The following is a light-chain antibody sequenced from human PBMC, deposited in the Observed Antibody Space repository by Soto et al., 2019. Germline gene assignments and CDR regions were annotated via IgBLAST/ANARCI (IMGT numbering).Light chain of an antibody. J-gene: IGKJ5*01. CDR1: QSVSSY. CDR3: QQRSNWIT. Sequence: EIVLTQSPATLSLSPGERATLSCRASQSVSSYLAWYQQKPGQAPRLLIYDASNRATGIPARFSGSGSGTDFTLTIISLEPEDFAVYYCQQRSNWITFGQGTRLDI. V-gene: IGKV3-11*01. CDR2: DAS.